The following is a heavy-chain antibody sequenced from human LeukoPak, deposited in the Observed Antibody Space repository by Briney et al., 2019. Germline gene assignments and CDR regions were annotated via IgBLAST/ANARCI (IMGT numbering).Heavy chain of an antibody. V-gene: IGHV3-11*06. CDR3: AREGYSRSSVVY. D-gene: IGHD6-6*01. CDR2: ITSSGSYT. CDR1: GFTFSDYY. J-gene: IGHJ4*02. Sequence: GGSLRLSCAASGFTFSDYYMSWIRQAPGTGLEWVSYITSSGSYTNYVDSVKGRFTISRDNAKNSLYLQMNSLRAEDTAVYYCAREGYSRSSVVYWGQGTLVTVSS.